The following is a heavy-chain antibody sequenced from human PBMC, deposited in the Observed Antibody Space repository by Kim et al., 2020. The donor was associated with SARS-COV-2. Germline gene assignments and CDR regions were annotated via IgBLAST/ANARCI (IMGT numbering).Heavy chain of an antibody. V-gene: IGHV3-48*03. D-gene: IGHD2-15*01. CDR1: GFTFSSSE. Sequence: GGSLRLSCAASGFTFSSSEMNWVRQAPGKGLEWVAYISSSGSTIYYADSVTGRFSISRANAKKSLYLQMNSMRAEDTAVYYCSRAGDRSGGSCYSESDVLCMDDWGQGTPVTVSS. CDR2: ISSSGSTI. J-gene: IGHJ4*02. CDR3: SRAGDRSGGSCYSESDVLCMDD.